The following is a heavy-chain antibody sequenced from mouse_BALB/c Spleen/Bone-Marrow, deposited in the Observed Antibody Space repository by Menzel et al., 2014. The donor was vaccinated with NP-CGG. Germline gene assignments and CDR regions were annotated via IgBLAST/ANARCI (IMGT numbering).Heavy chain of an antibody. CDR3: ARREFITRFWYFEA. D-gene: IGHD1-2*01. Sequence: EVQLQQSGAELVKPGASVKLSCTASGFNIKDTYMHWVKQKPEQGLEWIGRIDPANGNTKYDPKFQDKATITADTSSNAAYLRSSSLESEDNAVYYCARREFITRFWYFEARGEGTTGTVSS. J-gene: IGHJ1*01. V-gene: IGHV14-3*02. CDR2: IDPANGNT. CDR1: GFNIKDTY.